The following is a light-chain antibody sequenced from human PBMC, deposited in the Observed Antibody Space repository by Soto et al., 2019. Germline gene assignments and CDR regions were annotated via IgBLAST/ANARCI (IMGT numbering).Light chain of an antibody. CDR1: QSLLYSSNNRNY. V-gene: IGKV4-1*01. Sequence: DIVMTQSPDSLAVSLGETATINCKSSQSLLYSSNNRNYLVWYQHKPGQPPKLLIYWASTRELGVPARFSGSGSGTDFTLTISRLQAEDVAVYYCQQYISTPITFGQGTRVEIK. CDR3: QQYISTPIT. J-gene: IGKJ5*01. CDR2: WAS.